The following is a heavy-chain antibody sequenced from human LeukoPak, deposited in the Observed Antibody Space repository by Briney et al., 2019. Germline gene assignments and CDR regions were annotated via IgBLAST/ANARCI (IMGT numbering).Heavy chain of an antibody. D-gene: IGHD2-21*01. J-gene: IGHJ6*03. Sequence: SETLSLTCMHSLGSLSRYYWSWMRQPAGKGVEGIGRIYPSRSTNYNPSLKSRVTMSVDTSKKKFSLKLSSVTAADTAVYYCARGSIPSHYYYYYMDVWGKGTTVTVSS. V-gene: IGHV4-4*07. CDR1: LGSLSRYY. CDR2: IYPSRST. CDR3: ARGSIPSHYYYYYMDV.